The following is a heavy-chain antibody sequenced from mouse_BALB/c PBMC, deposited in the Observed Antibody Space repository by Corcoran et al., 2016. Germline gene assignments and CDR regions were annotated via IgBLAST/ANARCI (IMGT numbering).Heavy chain of an antibody. V-gene: IGHV1-18*01. CDR2: INPNYDNT. D-gene: IGHD1-1*01. Sequence: VQLQQFGAELVKPGASEKLYCKPSSSPFTDSNMAWVKQRHGNRLEWIGDINPNYDNTRYNQKFKGNATLTVDKSSSTAYMELRSLTSYDTAIYYCARGDGSYWYFYFGGAGIMVTVSS. CDR3: ARGDGSYWYFYF. J-gene: IGHJ1*01. CDR1: SSPFTDSN.